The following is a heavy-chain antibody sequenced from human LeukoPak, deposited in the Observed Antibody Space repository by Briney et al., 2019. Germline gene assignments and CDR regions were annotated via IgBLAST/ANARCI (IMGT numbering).Heavy chain of an antibody. J-gene: IGHJ3*01. CDR3: ARAVGPFDF. CDR2: IWYDGSIK. V-gene: IGHV3-33*01. Sequence: GGSLRLSCAASGFTLSTYGMHWVRQAPGKGLEWVAVIWYDGSIKYYGDSVKGRFTISRDNSKNTLYLQMNSLRAEDTAMYYCARAVGPFDFWGPGTLVIVSS. CDR1: GFTLSTYG.